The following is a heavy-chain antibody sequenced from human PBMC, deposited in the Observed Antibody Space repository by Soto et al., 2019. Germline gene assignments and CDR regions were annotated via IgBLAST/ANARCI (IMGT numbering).Heavy chain of an antibody. CDR2: ISGSGDST. V-gene: IGHV3-23*01. Sequence: GGSLRPSCAAPGFTLSSYAMRWGRQAPGKGLEWVSAISGSGDSTYYTDSVKGRFTISRDNSKNTLYLQMNSLRAEDTAVYYCARRGPGTYFDYWGQGTLVTSPQ. CDR3: ARRGPGTYFDY. J-gene: IGHJ4*02. CDR1: GFTLSSYA. D-gene: IGHD6-13*01.